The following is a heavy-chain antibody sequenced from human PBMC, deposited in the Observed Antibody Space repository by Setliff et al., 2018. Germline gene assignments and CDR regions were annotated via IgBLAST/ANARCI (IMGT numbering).Heavy chain of an antibody. J-gene: IGHJ6*02. CDR2: IKQDGSEK. CDR1: GFTFSSYW. D-gene: IGHD3-10*01. V-gene: IGHV3-7*01. Sequence: GGSLRLSCAASGFTFSSYWMSWVRQAPGKGLEWVANIKQDGSEKYYVDSVKGRFTISRDNAKDSLYLQMNSLRAEDTAVYYCARDHAYGSRFYYYYYGMDVWGQGTTVTVSS. CDR3: ARDHAYGSRFYYYYYGMDV.